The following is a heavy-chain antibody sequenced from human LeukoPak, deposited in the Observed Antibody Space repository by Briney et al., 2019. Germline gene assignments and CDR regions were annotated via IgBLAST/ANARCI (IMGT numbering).Heavy chain of an antibody. V-gene: IGHV1-69*13. CDR3: ARDLSGYDLSYFDY. CDR2: IIPIFGTA. Sequence: GASVTVSCTASGGTFSSYAISWVRQAPGQGLEWMGGIIPIFGTANYTQKFQGRVTITADESTSTAYMELSSLRSEDTAVYYCARDLSGYDLSYFDYWGQGTLVTVSS. CDR1: GGTFSSYA. D-gene: IGHD5-12*01. J-gene: IGHJ4*02.